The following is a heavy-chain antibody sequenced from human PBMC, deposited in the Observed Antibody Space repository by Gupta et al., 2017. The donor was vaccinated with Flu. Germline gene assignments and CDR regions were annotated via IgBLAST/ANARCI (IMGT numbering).Heavy chain of an antibody. Sequence: QVQLQESGPGLVKPSETLSLTCAVSGYSISSGYYWGWIRQPPGRGLEWIGSIYHGGNTFYNPSLRSRVTVSVDTSKNQFSLRLSAVSAADTAVYYCASDPSTMFILTTWGQGTLVSVSS. J-gene: IGHJ5*02. CDR2: IYHGGNT. CDR1: GYSISSGYY. D-gene: IGHD3-10*02. V-gene: IGHV4-38-2*01. CDR3: ASDPSTMFILTT.